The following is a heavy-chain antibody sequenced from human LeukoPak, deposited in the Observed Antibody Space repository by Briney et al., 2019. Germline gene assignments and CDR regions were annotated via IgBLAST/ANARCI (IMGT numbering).Heavy chain of an antibody. CDR2: INHSGST. J-gene: IGHJ4*02. D-gene: IGHD3-22*01. Sequence: SDTLSLTCAVYGGSFSGYYWSWLRQPPGKGLEWIGEINHSGSTNYNPSLKSRVTISVDTSKNQFSLKLSSVTAADTAVYYCARGKRGKGLKTYYYDSSGYWPIDYWGQGTLVTVSS. V-gene: IGHV4-34*01. CDR1: GGSFSGYY. CDR3: ARGKRGKGLKTYYYDSSGYWPIDY.